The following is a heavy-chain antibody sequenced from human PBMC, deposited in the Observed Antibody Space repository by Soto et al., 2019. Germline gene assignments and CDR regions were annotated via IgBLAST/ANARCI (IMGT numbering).Heavy chain of an antibody. D-gene: IGHD3-10*01. CDR1: GGSISSGGYY. J-gene: IGHJ4*02. Sequence: SETLSLTCTVSGGSISSGGYYWSWIRQHPGKGLEWIGYIYYSGSTYYNPSLKSRVTISVDTSKNRFSLKLSSVTAADTAVYYCARKSPYGSGSYFDYWGQGTLVTVSS. CDR3: ARKSPYGSGSYFDY. CDR2: IYYSGST. V-gene: IGHV4-31*03.